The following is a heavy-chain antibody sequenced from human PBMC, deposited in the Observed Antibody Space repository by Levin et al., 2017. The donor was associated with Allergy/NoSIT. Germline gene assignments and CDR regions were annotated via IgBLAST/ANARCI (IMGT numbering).Heavy chain of an antibody. J-gene: IGHJ3*02. CDR1: GGSISSGGYY. V-gene: IGHV4-31*03. Sequence: SETLSLTCTVSGGSISSGGYYWSWIRQHPGKGLEWIGYIYYSGSTYYNPSLKSRVTISVDTSKNQFSLKLSSVTAADTAVYYCARGGPSSDVGAVDAFDIWGQGTMVTVSS. CDR2: IYYSGST. D-gene: IGHD1-26*01. CDR3: ARGGPSSDVGAVDAFDI.